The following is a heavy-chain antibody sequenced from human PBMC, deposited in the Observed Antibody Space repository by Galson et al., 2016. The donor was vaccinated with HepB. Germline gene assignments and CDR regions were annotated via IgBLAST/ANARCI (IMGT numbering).Heavy chain of an antibody. Sequence: ETLSLTCTVSGASISSSYYYWGWIRQSPGQGLEWIGNIYFSGSTYYNPSLKSRVTISADTSKSQFYLEVKSVTVADTAIYYCARGEGSGWTSRPFDPWGQGTLVTVSS. CDR3: ARGEGSGWTSRPFDP. CDR1: GASISSSYYY. D-gene: IGHD6-19*01. CDR2: IYFSGST. J-gene: IGHJ5*02. V-gene: IGHV4-39*07.